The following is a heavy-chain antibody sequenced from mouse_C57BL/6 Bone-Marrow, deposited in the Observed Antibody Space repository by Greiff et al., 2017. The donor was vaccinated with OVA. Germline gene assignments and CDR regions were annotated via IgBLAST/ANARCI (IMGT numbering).Heavy chain of an antibody. CDR2: IYPGDGDT. CDR3: ARREIYYGNYEAMGY. Sequence: QVQLQQSGPELVKPGASVKISCKASGYAFSSSWMNWVKQRPGKGLEWIGRIYPGDGDTNYNGKFKGKATLTADKSYSTAYMQLSSLTSEDSAVYFCARREIYYGNYEAMGYWGQGTSVTVSS. D-gene: IGHD2-1*01. CDR1: GYAFSSSW. J-gene: IGHJ4*01. V-gene: IGHV1-82*01.